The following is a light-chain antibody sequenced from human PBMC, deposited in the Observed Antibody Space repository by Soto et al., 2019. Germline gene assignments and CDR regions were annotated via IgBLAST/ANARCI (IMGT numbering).Light chain of an antibody. Sequence: EIVLTQSPGTLSLSPGERATLSCRASQSVSSSYLAWYQQKPGQAPRLLIYGASSRATGIPDRFSGSGSGTDFTLTISRLEPEDFAVYYCQQYDSSTKPFGQGTKVDIX. J-gene: IGKJ1*01. V-gene: IGKV3-20*01. CDR1: QSVSSSY. CDR2: GAS. CDR3: QQYDSSTKP.